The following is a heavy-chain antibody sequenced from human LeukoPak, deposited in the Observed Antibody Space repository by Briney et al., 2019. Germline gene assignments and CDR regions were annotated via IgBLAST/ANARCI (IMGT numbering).Heavy chain of an antibody. V-gene: IGHV3-21*03. D-gene: IGHD3-22*01. CDR3: AGSDTIGYLPREWDYWYFDR. CDR2: ISIGNTYI. CDR1: GFTFSRYS. J-gene: IGHJ2*01. Sequence: PGGSLRLSCAASGFTFSRYSMNWVRQAPGKGLEWVSSISIGNTYIYYADSAKGRFTISRDNAKNSLYLQLNSLRAEDTAVYYCAGSDTIGYLPREWDYWYFDRWGRGTLVTVSS.